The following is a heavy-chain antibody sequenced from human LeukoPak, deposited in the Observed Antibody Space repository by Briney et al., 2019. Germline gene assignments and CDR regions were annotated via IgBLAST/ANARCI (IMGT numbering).Heavy chain of an antibody. CDR1: GGSISSGSYY. CDR3: ARVITDYYDSSGYSDYFDY. J-gene: IGHJ4*02. Sequence: KSSETLSLTWTVSGGSISSGSYYWSWIRQPAGKGLEWIGRIYTSGSTNYNPSLKSRVTLSVDTSKNQFSLKLSSVTAADTAVYYCARVITDYYDSSGYSDYFDYWGQGTLVTVSS. CDR2: IYTSGST. D-gene: IGHD3-22*01. V-gene: IGHV4-61*02.